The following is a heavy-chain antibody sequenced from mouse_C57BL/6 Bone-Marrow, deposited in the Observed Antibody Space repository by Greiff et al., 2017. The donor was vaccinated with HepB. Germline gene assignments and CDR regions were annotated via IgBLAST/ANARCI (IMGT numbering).Heavy chain of an antibody. V-gene: IGHV5-15*01. J-gene: IGHJ1*03. D-gene: IGHD1-3*01. CDR2: ISNLAYSI. CDR3: ARHELTGYFDV. CDR1: GFTFSDYG. Sequence: EVHLVESGGGLVQPGGSLKLSCAASGFTFSDYGMAWVRQAPRKGPEWVAFISNLAYSIYYADTVTGRFTISRENAKNTLYLEMSSLRSEDTAMYYCARHELTGYFDVWGTGTTVTVSS.